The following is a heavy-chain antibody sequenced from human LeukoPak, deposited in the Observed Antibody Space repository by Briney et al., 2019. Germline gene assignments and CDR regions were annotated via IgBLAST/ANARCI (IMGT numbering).Heavy chain of an antibody. CDR1: GGSISSFY. Sequence: PSETLSLTCTVSGGSISSFYWSWIRQPPGKGLEWIGYIYYTGSTNYNSSLKSRVTISVDTSKNQFSLNLSSVTAADTAMYYCARFNSGSYQHYFDYWGQGTLVTVSS. D-gene: IGHD1-26*01. V-gene: IGHV4-59*01. J-gene: IGHJ4*02. CDR3: ARFNSGSYQHYFDY. CDR2: IYYTGST.